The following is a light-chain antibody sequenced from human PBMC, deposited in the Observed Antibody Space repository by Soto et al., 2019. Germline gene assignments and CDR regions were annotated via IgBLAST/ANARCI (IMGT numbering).Light chain of an antibody. CDR2: DAS. CDR3: QQSYSTPCT. CDR1: QSISSW. J-gene: IGKJ4*01. V-gene: IGKV1-5*02. Sequence: EIHMTQSPSTLAASVGDRVLMILRASQSISSWLAWYQQKPGKAPKLLIYDASSLESGVPSRFSGSGSGTDFTLTISSLQPEDFATYYCQQSYSTPCTFGGGTKVDIK.